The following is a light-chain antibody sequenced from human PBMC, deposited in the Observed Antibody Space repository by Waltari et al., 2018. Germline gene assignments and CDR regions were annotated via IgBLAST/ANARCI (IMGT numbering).Light chain of an antibody. CDR2: YDS. CDR3: QVWDANTDPGV. J-gene: IGLJ1*01. Sequence: SYVLTQPPSVSVAPGETASLTCGGNNIESKSVHWYRQRPGQAPVLVISYDSDRPSGIPDRLSGSNSGNTATLTISRVEAGDEADYYCQVWDANTDPGVFGTGTEVTVL. CDR1: NIESKS. V-gene: IGLV3-21*01.